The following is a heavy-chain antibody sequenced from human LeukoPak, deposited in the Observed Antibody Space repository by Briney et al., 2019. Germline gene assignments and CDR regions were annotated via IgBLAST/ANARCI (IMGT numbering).Heavy chain of an antibody. V-gene: IGHV3-23*01. CDR1: GFTFSSYA. J-gene: IGHJ4*02. CDR3: AIKTKGDY. Sequence: HPGGSLRLSCAASGFTFSSYAMSWVRQAPGKPLEWVSGISASGRRTFYADSVKGRFTISRDNSKNTLYLQMNSLRAEDTAVYYCAIKTKGDYWGQGTLVTVSS. D-gene: IGHD3-16*01. CDR2: ISASGRRT.